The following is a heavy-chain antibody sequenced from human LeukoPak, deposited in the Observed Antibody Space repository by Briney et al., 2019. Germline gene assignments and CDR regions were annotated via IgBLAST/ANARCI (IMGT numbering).Heavy chain of an antibody. J-gene: IGHJ4*02. CDR1: GYTFSNYY. Sequence: GASVKVSCKASGYTFSNYYVHWVRQAPGHALEWMGIINPGGGSTTYSQKFQDRVTMTRDTSTNTVYMELSSLRSDDTAVYYCARDGRMTVANPNYFDSWGQGTLVTVSS. CDR3: ARDGRMTVANPNYFDS. V-gene: IGHV1-46*01. CDR2: INPGGGST. D-gene: IGHD4/OR15-4a*01.